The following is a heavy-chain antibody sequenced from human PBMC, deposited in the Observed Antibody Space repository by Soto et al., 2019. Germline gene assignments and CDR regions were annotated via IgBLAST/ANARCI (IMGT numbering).Heavy chain of an antibody. D-gene: IGHD3-3*01. CDR1: GYTLTELS. V-gene: IGHV1-24*01. CDR2: FDPEDGET. CDR3: ATRFLEWFSKDY. J-gene: IGHJ4*02. Sequence: ASVKVSCKVSGYTLTELSMHWVRQAPGKGLEWMGGFDPEDGETIYAQKFQGRVTMTEDTSTDTAYMELSSLRSEDTAVYYCATRFLEWFSKDYWGQGTLVNVS.